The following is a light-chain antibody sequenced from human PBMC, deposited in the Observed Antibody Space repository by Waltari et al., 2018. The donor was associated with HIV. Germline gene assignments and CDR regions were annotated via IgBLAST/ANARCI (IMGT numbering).Light chain of an antibody. Sequence: ATGIPDRFTGSGSGRDFTLTISRLEPEDFAMYYCQQYGTSRFGGGTRVEIK. J-gene: IGKJ4*01. V-gene: IGKV3-20*01. CDR3: QQYGTSR.